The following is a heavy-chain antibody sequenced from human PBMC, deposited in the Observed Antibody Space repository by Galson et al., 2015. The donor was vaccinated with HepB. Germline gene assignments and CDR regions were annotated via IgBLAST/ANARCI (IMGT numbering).Heavy chain of an antibody. CDR2: IYYSGST. CDR1: GGSISSGGYY. CDR3: ARVVVVVEGADY. Sequence: LSLTCTVSGGSISSGGYYWSWIRQHPGKGLEWIGYIYYSGSTYYNPSLKSRVTISVDTSKNQFSLKLSSVTAADTAVYYCARVVVVVEGADYWGQGTLVTVSS. D-gene: IGHD2-21*01. J-gene: IGHJ4*02. V-gene: IGHV4-31*03.